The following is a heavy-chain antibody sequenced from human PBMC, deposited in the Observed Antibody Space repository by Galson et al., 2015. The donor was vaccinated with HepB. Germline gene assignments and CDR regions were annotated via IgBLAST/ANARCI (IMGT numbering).Heavy chain of an antibody. Sequence: SLRLSCAASGFAFSSSWMTWVRLTPGRGLGWVANIKPDGNVKNHVASVRDRFTISRDNAENSLYLQMNSLRAEDTGVYYCARDMAYGALDYWGQGTLVTVSS. CDR3: ARDMAYGALDY. D-gene: IGHD4/OR15-4a*01. J-gene: IGHJ4*02. CDR1: GFAFSSSW. CDR2: IKPDGNVK. V-gene: IGHV3-7*01.